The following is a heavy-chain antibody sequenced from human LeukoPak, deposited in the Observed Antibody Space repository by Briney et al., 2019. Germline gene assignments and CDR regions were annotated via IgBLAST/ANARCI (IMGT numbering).Heavy chain of an antibody. D-gene: IGHD3-3*01. CDR3: ARSTEWYADY. J-gene: IGHJ4*02. Sequence: GGSLRLSCAASGFTFSVYSMNWVRQAPGKGLEWISYITSDTRTICYTDSVRGRFTISRDNAKNSLYLQLNNLRADDTAVYYCARSTEWYADYWGQGTLVTVSS. CDR1: GFTFSVYS. V-gene: IGHV3-48*01. CDR2: ITSDTRTI.